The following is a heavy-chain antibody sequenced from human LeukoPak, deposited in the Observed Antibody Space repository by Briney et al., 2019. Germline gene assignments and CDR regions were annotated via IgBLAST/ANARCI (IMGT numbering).Heavy chain of an antibody. CDR2: IFHSGNT. D-gene: IGHD4-17*01. CDR1: GYYISSGYY. Sequence: KPSETLSLTCAVSGYYISSGYYWGWIRQPPGKGLEWIGSIFHSGNTYQNPSLKSRVTISLDTSKNHFSLKLSSVTAADTAVYYCARSAEDRGDEYYFNDWGEGTLVTVPS. V-gene: IGHV4-38-2*01. CDR3: ARSAEDRGDEYYFND. J-gene: IGHJ4*02.